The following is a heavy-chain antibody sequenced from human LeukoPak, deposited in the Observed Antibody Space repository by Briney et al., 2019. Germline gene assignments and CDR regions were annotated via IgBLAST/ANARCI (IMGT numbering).Heavy chain of an antibody. J-gene: IGHJ6*03. CDR1: GYTFTSYG. Sequence: GASVKVSCKASGYTFTSYGISWVRQAPGQGLEWMGWISAYNGNTNYAQKFQGRVTMTRDTSISTAYMELSRLRSDDTAVYYCARGLREYQLLYSDYYYYMDVWGKGTTVTISS. CDR3: ARGLREYQLLYSDYYYYMDV. D-gene: IGHD2-2*02. CDR2: ISAYNGNT. V-gene: IGHV1-18*01.